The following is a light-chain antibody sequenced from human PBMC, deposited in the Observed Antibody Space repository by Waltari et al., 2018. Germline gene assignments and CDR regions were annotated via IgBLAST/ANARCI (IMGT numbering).Light chain of an antibody. V-gene: IGKV3-15*01. Sequence: EIVMTQSPATLSVSPGERATLSCRASQTIDSNLVWYQQKPGQAPRRLIFGASPRATSIPARFSGVGSGTEFTLTISSLQSEDFAVYYCQQYDNWPRTFGQGTKVEIK. CDR2: GAS. CDR3: QQYDNWPRT. CDR1: QTIDSN. J-gene: IGKJ1*01.